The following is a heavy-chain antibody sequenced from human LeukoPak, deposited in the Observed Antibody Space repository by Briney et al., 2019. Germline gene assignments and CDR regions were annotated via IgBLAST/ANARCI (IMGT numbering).Heavy chain of an antibody. CDR1: GFTFSSYA. Sequence: GGSLRLSCAASGFTFSSYAMPWVRQAPGKGLEWVAVISYDGSNKYYADSVKGRFTISRDNSKNTLCQQMNSLRAEDTAVYYCARNRYLPPHYYSMEVWGQGTTVTVSS. CDR3: ARNRYLPPHYYSMEV. D-gene: IGHD3-16*02. V-gene: IGHV3-30-3*01. CDR2: ISYDGSNK. J-gene: IGHJ6*02.